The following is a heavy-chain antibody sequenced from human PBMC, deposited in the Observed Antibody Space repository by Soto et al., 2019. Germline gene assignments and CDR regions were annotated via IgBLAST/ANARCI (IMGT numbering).Heavy chain of an antibody. J-gene: IGHJ4*02. Sequence: EVQLVDSGGGLVQPGGSLRLSCAASGFIFSNYVMSWVRQAPGKGLEWVSSISDSGGTSYYADSVKGRFTISRDNSKNTLYLQMNSLRAEDTAIYYCAKRPRALLTFDSWVQGTLVTVSS. D-gene: IGHD1-26*01. CDR1: GFIFSNYV. CDR2: ISDSGGTS. V-gene: IGHV3-23*04. CDR3: AKRPRALLTFDS.